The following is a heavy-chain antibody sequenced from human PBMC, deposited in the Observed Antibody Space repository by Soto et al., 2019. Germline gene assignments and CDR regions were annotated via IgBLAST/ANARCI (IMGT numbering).Heavy chain of an antibody. CDR2: ISAYNGNT. V-gene: IGHV1-18*01. CDR1: GYTFTSYG. CDR3: ARVKSGILTGYYKAYSYYFDY. Sequence: ASVKVSCKASGYTFTSYGISWVRQAPGQGLEWMGWISAYNGNTNYAQELQGRVTMTTDTSTSTAYMELRSLRSDDTAVYYCARVKSGILTGYYKAYSYYFDYWGQGTLVTVSS. D-gene: IGHD3-9*01. J-gene: IGHJ4*02.